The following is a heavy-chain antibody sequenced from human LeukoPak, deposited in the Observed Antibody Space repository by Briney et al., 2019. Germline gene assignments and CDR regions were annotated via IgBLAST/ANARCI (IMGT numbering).Heavy chain of an antibody. CDR1: GYSFSIFG. CDR2: ISVYNGNT. CDR3: ARTCSSSSCYMVH. V-gene: IGHV1-18*01. D-gene: IGHD2-2*02. Sequence: AAVWVSCEPPGYSFSIFGICGGSEAPGRGLEWRGWISVYNGNTNYVQNLQGRVSLTTDTSTSTAYMELWSLRSDDTALSSCARTCSSSSCYMVHWGQGTLVTVSS. J-gene: IGHJ4*02.